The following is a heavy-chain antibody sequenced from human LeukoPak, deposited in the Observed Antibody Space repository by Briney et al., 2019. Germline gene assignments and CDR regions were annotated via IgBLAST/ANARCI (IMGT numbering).Heavy chain of an antibody. CDR3: ARDPHCSSTNGPFDY. V-gene: IGHV4-4*02. CDR1: GGSISSSDW. Sequence: SETLSLTCAVSGGSISSSDWWSWVRQPPGRGLEWIGYIYRSENPSYNPSLKGRVTMSADKSKNQFSLRLSSVTAADTAVYYCARDPHCSSTNGPFDYWGQGTLVIVSS. CDR2: IYRSENP. D-gene: IGHD2-2*01. J-gene: IGHJ4*02.